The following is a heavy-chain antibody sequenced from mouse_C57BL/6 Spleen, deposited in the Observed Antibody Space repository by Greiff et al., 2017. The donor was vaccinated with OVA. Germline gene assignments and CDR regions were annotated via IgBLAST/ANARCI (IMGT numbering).Heavy chain of an antibody. CDR3: AREGQLRPHYYAMDY. J-gene: IGHJ4*01. V-gene: IGHV1-76*01. Sequence: VKLMESGAELVRPGASVKLSCKASGYTFTDYYINWVKQRPGQGLEWIARIYPGSGNTYYNEKFKGKATLTAEKSSSTAYMQLSSLTSEDSAVYFCAREGQLRPHYYAMDYWGQGTSVTVSS. CDR1: GYTFTDYY. D-gene: IGHD3-2*02. CDR2: IYPGSGNT.